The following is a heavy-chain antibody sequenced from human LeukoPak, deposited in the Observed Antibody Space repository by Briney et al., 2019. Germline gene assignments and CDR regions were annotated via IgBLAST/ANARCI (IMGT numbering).Heavy chain of an antibody. D-gene: IGHD4-17*01. Sequence: GASVKVSCKASGYTFTGYYMHWVRQAPGQGLECMGWINPNSGGTNYAQKFQGRVTMTRDTSISTAYMELSRLRSDDTAVYYCAANFKSVTTSLDYYYYMDVWGKGTTVTVSS. CDR2: INPNSGGT. CDR1: GYTFTGYY. CDR3: AANFKSVTTSLDYYYYMDV. V-gene: IGHV1-2*02. J-gene: IGHJ6*03.